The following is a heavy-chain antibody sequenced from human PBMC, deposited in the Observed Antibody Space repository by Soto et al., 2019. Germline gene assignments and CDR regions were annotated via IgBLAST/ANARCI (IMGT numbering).Heavy chain of an antibody. CDR3: AGGGNTALAYYFYGMDI. J-gene: IGHJ6*02. Sequence: QVQLQESGPGLVKPSETLSLTCTVSGGSISSYYWSWIRQPPGKGLEWIAYSYDSGSTSYSPSLQSRVTMSVDTFKNQFSLKLSSVTAADTAVYYCAGGGNTALAYYFYGMDIWGQGTTVTVSS. CDR1: GGSISSYY. D-gene: IGHD5-18*01. CDR2: SYDSGST. V-gene: IGHV4-59*01.